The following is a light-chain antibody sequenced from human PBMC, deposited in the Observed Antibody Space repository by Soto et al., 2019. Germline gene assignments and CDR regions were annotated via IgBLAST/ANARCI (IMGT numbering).Light chain of an antibody. CDR3: QQGHT. CDR2: GAS. Sequence: EIVLTQSPATLSLSPGERATLSCRASQSVSSYLAWYQQKPGQAPRLLIYGASSRATGIPDRFSGSGSGTDFTLTISRLEPEDFAVYYCQQGHTFGGGTKVDIK. CDR1: QSVSSY. V-gene: IGKV3-11*01. J-gene: IGKJ4*01.